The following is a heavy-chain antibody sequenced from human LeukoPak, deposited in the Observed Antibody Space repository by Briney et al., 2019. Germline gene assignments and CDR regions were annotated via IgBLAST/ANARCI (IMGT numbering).Heavy chain of an antibody. CDR2: ISGGGDAT. Sequence: PGGSLRLSCAASGLTFRTYAMSWVRQAPGKGLEWVSAISGGGDATFYADFVKGRFTISRDNSKSTLFLQIDSLRVEDTALYYCAKGCESSNCDASRMFDPWGQGTLVTVSS. CDR1: GLTFRTYA. D-gene: IGHD2-2*01. CDR3: AKGCESSNCDASRMFDP. J-gene: IGHJ5*02. V-gene: IGHV3-23*01.